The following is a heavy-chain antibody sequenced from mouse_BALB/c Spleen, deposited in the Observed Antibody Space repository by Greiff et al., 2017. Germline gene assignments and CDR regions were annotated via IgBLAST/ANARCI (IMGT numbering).Heavy chain of an antibody. CDR3: TRYDYAMDY. V-gene: IGHV6-6*02. CDR2: IRLKSDNYAT. CDR1: GFTFSSYW. Sequence: EVMLVESGGGLVQPGGSMKLSCVASGFTFSSYWMSWVRQSPEKGLEWVAEIRLKSDNYATHYAESVKGKFTISRDDSKSRLYLQMNSLRAEDTGIYYCTRYDYAMDYWGQGTSVTVSS. J-gene: IGHJ4*01.